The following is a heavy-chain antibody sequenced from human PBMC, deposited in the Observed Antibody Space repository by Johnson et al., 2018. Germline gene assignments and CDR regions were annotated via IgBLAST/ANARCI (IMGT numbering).Heavy chain of an antibody. V-gene: IGHV3-30-3*01. CDR1: GFTFSSYA. J-gene: IGHJ3*02. D-gene: IGHD2-15*01. CDR3: ANTIEDAFDI. CDR2: ISYDGSNK. Sequence: QVQLVESGGGVVQPGRSLRLSCAASGFTFSSYAMHWVRQAPGKGLEWVAVISYDGSNKYYADSVKGRFTISRDNSKNTLYLQMNSLRAEDTAVYYCANTIEDAFDIWGQGTMVTVSS.